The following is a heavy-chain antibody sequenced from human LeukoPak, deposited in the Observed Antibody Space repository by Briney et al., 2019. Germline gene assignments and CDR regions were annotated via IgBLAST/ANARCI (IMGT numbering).Heavy chain of an antibody. CDR1: GFTFSSYE. V-gene: IGHV3-48*03. D-gene: IGHD5-12*01. CDR3: ARAMGFVAMGTFDY. J-gene: IGHJ4*02. CDR2: ISSSGSTI. Sequence: GGSLRLSCAASGFTFSSYEMNWVRQAPGKGLEWVSYISSSGSTIYYADSVKGRFTISRDNAKNSLYLQMNSLRAEDTAVYYCARAMGFVAMGTFDYWGQGTLVTVSS.